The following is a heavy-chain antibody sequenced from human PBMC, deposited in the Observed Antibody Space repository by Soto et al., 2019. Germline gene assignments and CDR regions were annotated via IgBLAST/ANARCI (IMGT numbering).Heavy chain of an antibody. J-gene: IGHJ6*02. V-gene: IGHV3-23*01. CDR2: IGGSAGGT. D-gene: IGHD3-16*01. CDR3: AKVGGATIRNGMDV. Sequence: HPGGSLRLSCAASRFTFSSYTMSWVRQAPGKGLEWISTIGGSAGGTYYADSVKGRFTISRDNSKSTLYLQMDSLRAEDTAVYYCAKVGGATIRNGMDVWGQGTTVTVSS. CDR1: RFTFSSYT.